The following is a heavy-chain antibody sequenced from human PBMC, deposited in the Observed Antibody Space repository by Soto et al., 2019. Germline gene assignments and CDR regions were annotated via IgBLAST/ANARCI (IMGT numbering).Heavy chain of an antibody. CDR1: GFTFDDYA. CDR2: FSWNSGSI. Sequence: EVQLVESGGGLVQPGRSLRLSCAASGFTFDDYAMHWVRQAPGKGLEWVSGFSWNSGSIGYADSVKGRFTISRDNAKNSLYLQMNSLRAEDTALYYCAKGDGSSGWYSLFDYWGQGTLVTVSS. D-gene: IGHD6-19*01. CDR3: AKGDGSSGWYSLFDY. J-gene: IGHJ4*02. V-gene: IGHV3-9*01.